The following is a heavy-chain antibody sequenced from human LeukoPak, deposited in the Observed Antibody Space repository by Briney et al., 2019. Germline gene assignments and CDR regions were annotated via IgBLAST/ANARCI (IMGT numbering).Heavy chain of an antibody. Sequence: GGSLRLSCAASGFTFSSYAMSWVRQAPGKGLEWVSAISGSGGSTYYADSVKGRFTISRDNSKNTLYLQMNLRTAQDTAVYYVDRSFDIWAKGKMVTVFS. CDR3: DRSFDI. D-gene: IGHD3-9*01. CDR1: GFTFSSYA. CDR2: ISGSGGST. J-gene: IGHJ3*02. V-gene: IGHV3-23*01.